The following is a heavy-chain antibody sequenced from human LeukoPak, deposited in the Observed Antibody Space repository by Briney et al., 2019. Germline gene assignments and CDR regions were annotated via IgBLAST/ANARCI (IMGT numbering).Heavy chain of an antibody. J-gene: IGHJ6*03. CDR3: ARDRHIAAAVYYYYMDV. D-gene: IGHD6-13*01. CDR2: INAYNGNT. Sequence: ASVKVSCKASGYTFTSYIISWVRQAPGQGLEWMGWINAYNGNTDYAQRVQGRVTMTTDTSTSTAYMELRSLRSDDTVVYYCARDRHIAAAVYYYYMDVWGKGTPVTVSS. V-gene: IGHV1-18*01. CDR1: GYTFTSYI.